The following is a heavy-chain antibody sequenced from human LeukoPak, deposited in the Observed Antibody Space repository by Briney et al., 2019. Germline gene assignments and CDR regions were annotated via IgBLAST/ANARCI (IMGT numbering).Heavy chain of an antibody. CDR2: IIPIFGTA. D-gene: IGHD6-6*01. CDR3: AREGYSSSRGDY. Sequence: ASVKVSCKASGGTFSSYAISWVRQAPGQGLEWMGGIIPIFGTANYAQKFQGRVTITADESTSTAYMELSSLRSEDTAVYYCAREGYSSSRGDYRGQGTLVTVSS. CDR1: GGTFSSYA. V-gene: IGHV1-69*13. J-gene: IGHJ4*02.